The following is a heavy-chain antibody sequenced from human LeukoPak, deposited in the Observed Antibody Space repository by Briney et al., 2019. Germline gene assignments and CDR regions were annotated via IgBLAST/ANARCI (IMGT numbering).Heavy chain of an antibody. CDR2: ISGSGGST. CDR1: GFTFSSYA. V-gene: IGHV3-23*01. Sequence: PGGSLRLSCAASGFTFSSYAMSWVRQAPGKGLEWVSAISGSGGSTYYADSVKGRFTISRDNSKNTLYLQMNSLGAEDTAVYYCAKDQRYYDSSGLIDYWGQGTLVTVSS. CDR3: AKDQRYYDSSGLIDY. J-gene: IGHJ4*02. D-gene: IGHD3-22*01.